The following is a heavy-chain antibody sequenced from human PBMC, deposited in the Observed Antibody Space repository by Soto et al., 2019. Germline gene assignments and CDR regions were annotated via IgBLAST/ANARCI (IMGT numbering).Heavy chain of an antibody. CDR3: AKGGGYTYGLFDY. Sequence: QPGGSLRLSCAASGFPFDDYAMHWVRQAPGKGLEWVSFISWDGDITYYADSVKGRFTISRDNSQNSLYLQMNSLRGEDTAFYYCAKGGGYTYGLFDYWGQGTQVTVSS. V-gene: IGHV3-43D*04. CDR1: GFPFDDYA. CDR2: ISWDGDIT. J-gene: IGHJ4*02. D-gene: IGHD5-18*01.